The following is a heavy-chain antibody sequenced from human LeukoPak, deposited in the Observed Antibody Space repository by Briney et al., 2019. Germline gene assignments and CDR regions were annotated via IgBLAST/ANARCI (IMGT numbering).Heavy chain of an antibody. V-gene: IGHV3-30*04. CDR2: ISYDGTNK. J-gene: IGHJ4*02. D-gene: IGHD6-13*01. CDR3: ARGGGSGRYGLPFDS. Sequence: GGSLRLSCAASGFTFSSYAMHWVRQAPGKGLEWVTIISYDGTNKYYADSVKGRFTISRDNAKNSVYLQMNSLTDEDTAVYYCARGGGSGRYGLPFDSWGQGTLVTVSS. CDR1: GFTFSSYA.